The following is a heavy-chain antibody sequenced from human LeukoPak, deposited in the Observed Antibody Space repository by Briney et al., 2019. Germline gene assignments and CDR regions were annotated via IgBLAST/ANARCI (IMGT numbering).Heavy chain of an antibody. V-gene: IGHV4-39*07. Sequence: SETLSLTCTVSGGSISSSSYYWGWIRQPPGKGLEWIGSIYYSGTTYYNPSLKSRATISADTSKNQFSLKLTSVTAADTAIYYSARRNDFDIWGQGTMVTVSS. CDR2: IYYSGTT. CDR1: GGSISSSSYY. CDR3: ARRNDFDI. J-gene: IGHJ3*02.